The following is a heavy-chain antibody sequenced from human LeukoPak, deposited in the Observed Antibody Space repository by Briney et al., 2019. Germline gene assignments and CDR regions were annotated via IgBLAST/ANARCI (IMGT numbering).Heavy chain of an antibody. CDR1: GFTFDEHA. V-gene: IGHV3-9*01. CDR2: ISWNSATR. CDR3: AKDGGWAGRNIMLRGVIPSDLDS. D-gene: IGHD3-10*01. Sequence: GGSLRLSCEASGFTFDEHAMHWVRHPPGKGLEWVAGISWNSATRGYADSLKGRVTISREKAKNSLYLQIDSLRVEDTAFYYCAKDGGWAGRNIMLRGVIPSDLDSWGQGTLVTVSS. J-gene: IGHJ4*02.